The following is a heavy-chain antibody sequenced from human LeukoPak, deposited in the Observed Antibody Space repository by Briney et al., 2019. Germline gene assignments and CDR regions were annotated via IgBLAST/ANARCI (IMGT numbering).Heavy chain of an antibody. D-gene: IGHD3-9*01. J-gene: IGHJ4*02. V-gene: IGHV1-46*01. CDR2: INPSGGST. Sequence: GASVKVSCKASGYTFTSYYMHWVRQAPGQGLEWMGIINPSGGSTSYAQKFQGRVTMTEDTSTDTACMELSSLRSEDTAVYYCATVYDILTGYYNWGQGTLVTVSS. CDR3: ATVYDILTGYYN. CDR1: GYTFTSYY.